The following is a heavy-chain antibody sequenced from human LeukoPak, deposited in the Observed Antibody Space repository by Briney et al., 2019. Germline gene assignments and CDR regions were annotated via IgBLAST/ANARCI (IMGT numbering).Heavy chain of an antibody. D-gene: IGHD6-13*01. CDR1: GFTFSSYA. Sequence: GGSLRLSCTVSGFTFSSYAMSWVRQAPGKGLELVSGISDSGGSTYHADSVKGRFTISRDNSRNTLYLEMNSLRAEDTAVYYCAKDVVRSRWHYWFDPWGQGTLVTVSS. CDR3: AKDVVRSRWHYWFDP. J-gene: IGHJ5*02. CDR2: ISDSGGST. V-gene: IGHV3-23*01.